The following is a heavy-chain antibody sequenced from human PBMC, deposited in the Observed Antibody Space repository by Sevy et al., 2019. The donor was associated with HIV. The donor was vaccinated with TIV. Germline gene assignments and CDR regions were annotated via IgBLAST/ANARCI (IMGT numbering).Heavy chain of an antibody. V-gene: IGHV3-21*01. D-gene: IGHD3-10*01. CDR3: ARVFHPENYYYGSGSYYYYYGMDV. Sequence: GESLKISCAASGFTFSSYSMNWVRQAPGKGLEWVSSISSSSSYIYYADSVKGRFTISRDNAKNPLYLQMNSLRAEDTAVYYCARVFHPENYYYGSGSYYYYYGMDVWGQGTTVTVSS. CDR2: ISSSSSYI. CDR1: GFTFSSYS. J-gene: IGHJ6*02.